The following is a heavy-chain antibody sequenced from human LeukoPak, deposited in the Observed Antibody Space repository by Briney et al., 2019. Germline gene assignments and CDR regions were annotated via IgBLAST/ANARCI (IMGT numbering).Heavy chain of an antibody. CDR2: INHSGST. Sequence: SETLSLTCAVYGGSFTGYFWSWIRQPPGKGLEWIGEINHSGSTNYNPSLKSRVTISVDTSKNQFSLKLSSVTAADTAVYYCARGVMGYYYMDVWDKETTVTVSS. J-gene: IGHJ6*03. CDR1: GGSFTGYF. D-gene: IGHD3-16*01. CDR3: ARGVMGYYYMDV. V-gene: IGHV4-34*01.